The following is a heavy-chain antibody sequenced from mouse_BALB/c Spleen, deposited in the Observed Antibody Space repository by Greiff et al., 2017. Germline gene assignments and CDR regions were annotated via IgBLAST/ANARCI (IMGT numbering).Heavy chain of an antibody. CDR3: ARGGSVGYFDD. J-gene: IGHJ2*01. CDR2: ISSGGST. V-gene: IGHV5-6-5*01. Sequence: EVNVVESGGGLVKPGGSLKLSCAASGFTFSSYAMSWVRQTPEKRLEWVASISSGGSTYYPDSVKGRFTISRDNARNILYLQMSSLRSEDTAMYYCARGGSVGYFDDWGQGTTLTVSS. CDR1: GFTFSSYA.